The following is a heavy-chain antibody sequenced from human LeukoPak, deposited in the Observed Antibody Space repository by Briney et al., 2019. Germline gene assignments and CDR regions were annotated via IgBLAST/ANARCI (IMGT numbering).Heavy chain of an antibody. Sequence: GGSLRLSCAASGFTFSSYAMSWVRQAPGKGLEWVSAISGSGGSTYYADSVKGRFTISRHNSKNTLYLQMNSLRAEDTAVYYCARGSRYCSGGSCYYYYGMDVWGQGTTVTVSS. V-gene: IGHV3-23*01. CDR1: GFTFSSYA. D-gene: IGHD2-15*01. CDR2: ISGSGGST. J-gene: IGHJ6*02. CDR3: ARGSRYCSGGSCYYYYGMDV.